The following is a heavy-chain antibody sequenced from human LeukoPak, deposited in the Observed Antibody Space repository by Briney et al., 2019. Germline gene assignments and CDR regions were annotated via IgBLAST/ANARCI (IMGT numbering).Heavy chain of an antibody. J-gene: IGHJ2*01. CDR3: ARHWGSNWYFDL. CDR1: GGSFSGYY. V-gene: IGHV4-34*01. CDR2: INHSGST. Sequence: SETLSLTCAVYGGSFSGYYWSWIRQPPGKGLEWIGEINHSGSTNYNPSLKSRVTISVDTSKNQFSLNLSSVTAAATAVYYCARHWGSNWYFDLWGRGTLVTVSS. D-gene: IGHD7-27*01.